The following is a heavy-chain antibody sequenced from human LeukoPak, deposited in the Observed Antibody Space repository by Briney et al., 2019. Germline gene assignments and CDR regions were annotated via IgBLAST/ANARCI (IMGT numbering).Heavy chain of an antibody. V-gene: IGHV3-48*01. CDR3: ARGADGYYYDSSGYYYYYMDV. J-gene: IGHJ6*03. CDR2: ISSSSSTI. CDR1: GFTFSSYS. D-gene: IGHD3-22*01. Sequence: GGSLRLSRAASGFTFSSYSMNWVRQAPGKGLEWVSYISSSSSTIYYADSVKGRFTISRDNAKNSLYLQMNSLRAEDTAVYYCARGADGYYYDSSGYYYYYMDVWGKGTTVTVSS.